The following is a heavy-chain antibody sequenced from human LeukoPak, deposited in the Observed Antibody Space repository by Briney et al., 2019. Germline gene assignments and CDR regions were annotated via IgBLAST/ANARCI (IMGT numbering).Heavy chain of an antibody. J-gene: IGHJ4*02. V-gene: IGHV3-48*01. CDR2: INSGSSNI. D-gene: IGHD5-18*01. CDR3: ARRGDAPMVGDY. CDR1: GFTFSMYK. Sequence: GGSLRLSCAASGFTFSMYKMNWVRQAPGKGLEWVSHINSGSSNIYYADSVKGRFTISRDNTKNSLYLQMTSLRVEDTAVYYCARRGDAPMVGDYWGQGTLVTVSS.